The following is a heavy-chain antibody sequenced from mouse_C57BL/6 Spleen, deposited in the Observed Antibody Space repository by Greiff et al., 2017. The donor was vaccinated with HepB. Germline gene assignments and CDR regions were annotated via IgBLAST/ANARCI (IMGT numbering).Heavy chain of an antibody. CDR3: AEEERGWSCWFAY. V-gene: IGHV1-69*01. Sequence: QVQLQQPGAELVLPGASVKLSCKASGYTFTSYWMHWVKQRPGQGLEWIGEIDTSDSYTNYNQKFKGKSTLTVDKSSSTAYMQLSRLTSEDSAVYYCAEEERGWSCWFAYWGQGTLVTVSA. J-gene: IGHJ3*01. CDR2: IDTSDSYT. D-gene: IGHD2-3*01. CDR1: GYTFTSYW.